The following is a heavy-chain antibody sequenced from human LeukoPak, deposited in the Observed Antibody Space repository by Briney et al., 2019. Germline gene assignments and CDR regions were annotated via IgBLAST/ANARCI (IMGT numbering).Heavy chain of an antibody. CDR3: AKRNYYDSSGYYYDY. D-gene: IGHD3-22*01. Sequence: GGSLRLSCAASGFTFSSYAMSWVRQAPGKGLEWVSTIDGSGGRTYYADSVKGRFIISRDNSKNTLYLQMNSLRAEDTAVYYCAKRNYYDSSGYYYDYWGQGTLVTVSS. J-gene: IGHJ4*02. CDR2: IDGSGGRT. CDR1: GFTFSSYA. V-gene: IGHV3-23*01.